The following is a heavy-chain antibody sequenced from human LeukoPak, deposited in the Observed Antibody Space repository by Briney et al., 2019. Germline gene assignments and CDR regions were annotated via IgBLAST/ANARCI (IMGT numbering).Heavy chain of an antibody. Sequence: ASVKVSCKASGYTFTSYGISWVRQAPGQGLEWMGWISVSNGHTNYAQKLQGRVTMTTDTSTGTAYMELRSLRSDDTAVYYCARDYGSIAAAGTHDYWGQGTLVTVSS. CDR3: ARDYGSIAAAGTHDY. D-gene: IGHD6-13*01. J-gene: IGHJ4*02. V-gene: IGHV1-18*04. CDR2: ISVSNGHT. CDR1: GYTFTSYG.